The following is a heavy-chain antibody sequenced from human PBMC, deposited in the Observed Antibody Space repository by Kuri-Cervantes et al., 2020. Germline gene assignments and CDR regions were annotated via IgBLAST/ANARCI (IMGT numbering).Heavy chain of an antibody. CDR1: GGSFSGYY. CDR2: IYTSGST. V-gene: IGHV4-59*10. Sequence: SETLSLTCAVYGGSFSGYYWSWIRQPAGKGLEWIGRIYTSGSTNYNPSLKSRVTMSVDTSKSQFSLKLSSVTAADTAVYYCARNTRDGYNQFDYWGQGTLVTVSS. D-gene: IGHD5-24*01. J-gene: IGHJ4*02. CDR3: ARNTRDGYNQFDY.